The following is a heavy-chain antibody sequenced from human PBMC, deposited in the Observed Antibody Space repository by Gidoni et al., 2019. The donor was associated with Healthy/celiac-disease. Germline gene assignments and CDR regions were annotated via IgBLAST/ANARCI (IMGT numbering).Heavy chain of an antibody. V-gene: IGHV4-30-4*01. Sequence: TVSGGSISTGDYYWSWIRQPPGKGLESIGYIYYSWSTYYNPSLKSRVTISVDTSKNQFSLKLSSVTAADTAVYYCARAFYYDFWSGYYSYYFDYWGQGTLVTVSS. CDR3: ARAFYYDFWSGYYSYYFDY. D-gene: IGHD3-3*01. J-gene: IGHJ4*02. CDR1: GGSISTGDYY. CDR2: IYYSWST.